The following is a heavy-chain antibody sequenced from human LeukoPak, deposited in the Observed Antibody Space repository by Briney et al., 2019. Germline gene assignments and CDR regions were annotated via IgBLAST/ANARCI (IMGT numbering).Heavy chain of an antibody. CDR3: VRAYYDSTGRYFDY. D-gene: IGHD3-22*01. CDR1: GFTFSNYW. Sequence: GGSLRLSCAASGFTFSNYWMHWVRQVPGKGLVWVSRINTNGNTTNYADSVKGRFTISRHNANNTLYLQVNSLRAEDTALYFCVRAYYDSTGRYFDYWGRGTLVTVSS. V-gene: IGHV3-74*01. CDR2: INTNGNTT. J-gene: IGHJ4*02.